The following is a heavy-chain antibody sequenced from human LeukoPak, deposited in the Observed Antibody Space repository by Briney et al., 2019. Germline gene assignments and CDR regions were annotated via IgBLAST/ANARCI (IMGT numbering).Heavy chain of an antibody. CDR2: IQYDGSNK. J-gene: IGHJ4*02. V-gene: IGHV3-30*02. Sequence: PGGSLRLSCATSGFTFSDAWMTWVRQAPGKGLEWVAFIQYDGSNKYYADSVKGRFTISRDNSRNTLYLQMNSPRAEDTAVYYCAKDVYYYDSSAYSSLDYWGQGTLVTVSS. CDR3: AKDVYYYDSSAYSSLDY. D-gene: IGHD3-22*01. CDR1: GFTFSDAW.